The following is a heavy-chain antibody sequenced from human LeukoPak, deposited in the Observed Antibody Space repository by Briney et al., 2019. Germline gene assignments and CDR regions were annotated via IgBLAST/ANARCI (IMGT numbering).Heavy chain of an antibody. CDR1: GYTFTSYA. J-gene: IGHJ6*03. D-gene: IGHD3-10*01. V-gene: IGHV1-3*03. CDR3: ARGRGPPNTNRDFYYYYYMDV. Sequence: ASVKVSCKASGYTFTSYAIHWVRQAPGQRFEWMGWINAANGHTKYSHKFQDRITITNDTSATTAYMELSNLRSEDMALYYCARGRGPPNTNRDFYYYYYMDVWGTGTTVTVSS. CDR2: INAANGHT.